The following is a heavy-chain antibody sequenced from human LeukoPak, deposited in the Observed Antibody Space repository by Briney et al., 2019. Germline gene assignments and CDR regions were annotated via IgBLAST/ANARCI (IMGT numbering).Heavy chain of an antibody. J-gene: IGHJ6*03. CDR3: ARNSRRIYYYYYYYMDV. D-gene: IGHD2-15*01. Sequence: ASVKVSCKASGYTFTSYGISWVRQAPGQGLEWMGWISAYNGNTNYAQKLQGRVTMTTDTSTSTAYMELSSLRSEDTAVYYCARNSRRIYYYYYYYMDVWGKGTTVTVSS. CDR1: GYTFTSYG. CDR2: ISAYNGNT. V-gene: IGHV1-18*01.